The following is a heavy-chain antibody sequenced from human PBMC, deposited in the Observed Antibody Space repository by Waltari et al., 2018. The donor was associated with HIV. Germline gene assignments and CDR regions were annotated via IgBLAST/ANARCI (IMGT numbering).Heavy chain of an antibody. V-gene: IGHV3-23*01. CDR3: AKGYCSGGSCFLDY. D-gene: IGHD2-15*01. Sequence: EVQLLESGGGLVQPGGSLRLSCAASGFTFSSYAMSWVRQAPGKGRGVGAAISGRCGSTYYADAAKGRFTISRDNSKNTLYLQMNSLRAEDTAVYYCAKGYCSGGSCFLDYWGQGTLVTVSS. CDR1: GFTFSSYA. CDR2: ISGRCGST. J-gene: IGHJ4*02.